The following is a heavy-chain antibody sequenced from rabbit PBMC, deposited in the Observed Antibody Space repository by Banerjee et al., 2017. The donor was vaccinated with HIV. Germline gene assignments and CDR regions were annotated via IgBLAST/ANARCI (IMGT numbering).Heavy chain of an antibody. CDR1: GFSFSSSYY. CDR2: IYAGSGST. D-gene: IGHD1-1*01. CDR3: VRSTSGYDIGDL. J-gene: IGHJ4*01. V-gene: IGHV1S40*01. Sequence: QSLEESGGDLVKPGASLTLTCTASGFSFSSSYYMCWVRQASGKGLEWIGCIYAGSGSTWYASWAKGRFTISKTSSTTVTLQMTSLTAADTAPYFCVRSTSGYDIGDLWGPGTLVTVS.